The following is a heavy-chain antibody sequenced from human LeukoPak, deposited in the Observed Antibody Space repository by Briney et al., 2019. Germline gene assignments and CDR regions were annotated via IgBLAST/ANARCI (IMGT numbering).Heavy chain of an antibody. CDR1: GGTFSSYA. D-gene: IGHD3-10*01. J-gene: IGHJ4*02. CDR3: ARDRGDESYFDY. V-gene: IGHV1-69*05. CDR2: IIPIFSTA. Sequence: ASVKVSCKASGGTFSSYAISWVRQAPGQGLEWMGGIIPIFSTANYAQKFQGRVTITTDESTSTAYMKLSSLRSEDTAVYYCARDRGDESYFDYWGQGTLVTVSS.